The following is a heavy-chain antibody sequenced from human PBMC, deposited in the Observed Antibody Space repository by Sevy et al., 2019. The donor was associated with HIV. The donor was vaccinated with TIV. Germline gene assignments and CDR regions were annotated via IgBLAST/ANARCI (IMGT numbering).Heavy chain of an antibody. J-gene: IGHJ6*02. CDR1: GFTFSSYS. Sequence: GGSLRLSCAASGFTFSSYSMNWVRQAPGKGLEWVSSISSSSSYIYYADSVKGRFTISRDNAKNSLYLRMNSLRAEDTAVYYCARGSVRGSYYYYGMDVWGQGTTVTVSS. CDR3: ARGSVRGSYYYYGMDV. D-gene: IGHD3-16*01. V-gene: IGHV3-21*01. CDR2: ISSSSSYI.